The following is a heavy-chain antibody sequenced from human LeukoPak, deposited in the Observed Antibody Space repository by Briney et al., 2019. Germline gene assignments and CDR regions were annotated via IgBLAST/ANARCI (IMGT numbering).Heavy chain of an antibody. D-gene: IGHD1-20*01. CDR1: GGSFSGYY. CDR3: ARDPITGKGHYYYYYMDV. V-gene: IGHV3-23*01. Sequence: PSETLSLTYAVYGGSFSGYYWSWIRQPPGKGLEWVSAISGSGGSTYYADSVKGRFTISRDNSKNTLYLQMNSLRAEDTAVYYCARDPITGKGHYYYYYMDVWGKGTTVTVSS. CDR2: ISGSGGST. J-gene: IGHJ6*03.